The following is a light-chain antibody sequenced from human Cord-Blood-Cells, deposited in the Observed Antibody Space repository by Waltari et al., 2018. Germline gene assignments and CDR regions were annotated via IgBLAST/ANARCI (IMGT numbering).Light chain of an antibody. CDR2: GKN. Sequence: QKPGQAPVLVIYGKNNRPSGIPDRFSGSSSGNTASFTIPGAQAEDGADYFRNPRDRSGNQWGFGGGTKLTLL. V-gene: IGLV3-19*01. J-gene: IGLJ3*02. CDR3: NPRDRSGNQWG.